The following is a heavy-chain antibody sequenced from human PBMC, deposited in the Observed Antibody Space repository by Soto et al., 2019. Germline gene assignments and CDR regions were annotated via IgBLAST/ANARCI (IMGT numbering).Heavy chain of an antibody. V-gene: IGHV3-43*01. Sequence: GGSLRLSCAASGFTFDDYTMHWVRQAPGKGLEWVSLISWDGGSTYYADSVKGRFTISRDNSKNSLYLQMNSLRTEDTALYYCAKDIVRDSSGYYYRYYYYGMDGWGQGTTVTVSS. CDR2: ISWDGGST. CDR1: GFTFDDYT. D-gene: IGHD3-22*01. CDR3: AKDIVRDSSGYYYRYYYYGMDG. J-gene: IGHJ6*02.